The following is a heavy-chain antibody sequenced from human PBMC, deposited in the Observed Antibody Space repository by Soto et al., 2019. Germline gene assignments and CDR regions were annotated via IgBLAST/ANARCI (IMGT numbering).Heavy chain of an antibody. D-gene: IGHD1-7*01. CDR1: VVTFRIFA. J-gene: IGHJ3*02. V-gene: IGHV3-30-3*01. Sequence: PVGSLRLSCASSVVTFRIFAIQCVRHSPGKWLEWVAGISYDGTNTFYADSVKGRFTISRDNSKNIPYVQMHSLRSDDTDVYYCARGGDYTWNFDAFDILGQGTMVTVSS. CDR2: ISYDGTNT. CDR3: ARGGDYTWNFDAFDI.